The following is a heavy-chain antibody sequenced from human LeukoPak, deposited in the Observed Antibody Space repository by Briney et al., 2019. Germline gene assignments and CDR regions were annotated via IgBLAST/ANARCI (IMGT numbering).Heavy chain of an antibody. Sequence: PGGSLRLSCAASGFTFSSYAMSWVRQAPGKGLEWVSAISGSGGSTYYADSVKGRFTISRDNSKNTLYLQMNSLRAEDTAGYCGAKRVVASTWFDPWGQGTLVTVSS. V-gene: IGHV3-23*01. CDR2: ISGSGGST. D-gene: IGHD2-15*01. CDR1: GFTFSSYA. CDR3: AKRVVASTWFDP. J-gene: IGHJ5*02.